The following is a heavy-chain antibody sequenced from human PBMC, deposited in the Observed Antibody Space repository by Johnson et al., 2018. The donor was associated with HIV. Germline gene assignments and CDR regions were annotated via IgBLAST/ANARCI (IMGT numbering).Heavy chain of an antibody. V-gene: IGHV3-11*04. CDR2: ISSSGSTI. J-gene: IGHJ3*02. CDR1: GFSFSDYY. D-gene: IGHD6-19*01. CDR3: ASPRWLVPHDAFDI. Sequence: QVQLVESGGGVVQPGRSLRLSCAASGFSFSDYYMSWIRQAPGKGLELVSYISSSGSTIYYVDSVKGRFTISRDNAQNSLYLQMNSLRAEDTAVYYCASPRWLVPHDAFDIWGQGTLVTVSS.